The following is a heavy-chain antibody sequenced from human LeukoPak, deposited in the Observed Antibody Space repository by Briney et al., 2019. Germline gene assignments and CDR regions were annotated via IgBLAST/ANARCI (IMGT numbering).Heavy chain of an antibody. V-gene: IGHV4-38-2*02. Sequence: SETLSLTCTVSDYSISSGYGYYWGWIRQPPGKGLEWIGNIYHSGITYYNHFNSSLKSRVTIFIDTSKNQFSLRLTSVTAADTAVYCATSVSTRYYFDYWGQGTLVTVSS. CDR3: ATSVSTRYYFDY. CDR2: IYHSGIT. J-gene: IGHJ4*02. CDR1: DYSISSGYGYY. D-gene: IGHD5/OR15-5a*01.